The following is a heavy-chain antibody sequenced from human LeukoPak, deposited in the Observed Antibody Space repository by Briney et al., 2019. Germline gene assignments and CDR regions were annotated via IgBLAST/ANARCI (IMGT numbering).Heavy chain of an antibody. CDR1: GGSFSGYY. V-gene: IGHV4-34*01. CDR2: INHSGST. Sequence: AETLSLTCAVYGGSFSGYYWSWIRQPPGKGLEWIGEINHSGSTNYNPSLKSRVTISVDTSKNQFSLKLSSVTAAETAVYYCASLLDPWGQGTLVTVSS. D-gene: IGHD3-10*01. CDR3: ASLLDP. J-gene: IGHJ5*02.